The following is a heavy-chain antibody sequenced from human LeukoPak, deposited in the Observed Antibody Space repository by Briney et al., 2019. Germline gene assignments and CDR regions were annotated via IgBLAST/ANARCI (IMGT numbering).Heavy chain of an antibody. CDR2: IWYDGSNK. V-gene: IGHV3-33*01. CDR1: GFTFSSYG. Sequence: PGRSLRLSCAASGFTFSSYGMHWVRQAPGKGLEWVAVIWYDGSNKYYADSVKGRFTISRDNSKNTLYLQMNSLRAEDTAVYYCAREVRDGYFDCWGQGTLVTVSS. CDR3: AREVRDGYFDC. D-gene: IGHD2-21*01. J-gene: IGHJ4*02.